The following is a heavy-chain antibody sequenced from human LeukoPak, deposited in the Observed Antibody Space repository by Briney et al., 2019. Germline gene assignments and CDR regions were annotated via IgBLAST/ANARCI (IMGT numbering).Heavy chain of an antibody. V-gene: IGHV3-21*05. D-gene: IGHD6-13*01. CDR1: GFTFSSFE. Sequence: GGSLRLSCAASGFTFSSFEMNWVRQAPGKGLEWVSYISSSSSYTNYADSVKGRFTIARDNAKNSLYLQMNSLRAEDTAVYYCARDRVGSSWYSFDYWGQGILVTVSS. CDR2: ISSSSSYT. CDR3: ARDRVGSSWYSFDY. J-gene: IGHJ4*02.